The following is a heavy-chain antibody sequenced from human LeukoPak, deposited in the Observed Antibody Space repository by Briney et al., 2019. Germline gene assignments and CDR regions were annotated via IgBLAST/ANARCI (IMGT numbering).Heavy chain of an antibody. Sequence: SGGPLRLSCAASGLTFSSYSMNWVRQAPGKGLEWVSYISSSSSTIYYADSVKGRFTISRDNAKNSLYLQMNSLRAEDTAVYYCARRTSPPDYWGQGTLVTVSS. D-gene: IGHD2-2*01. CDR3: ARRTSPPDY. CDR1: GLTFSSYS. CDR2: ISSSSSTI. J-gene: IGHJ4*02. V-gene: IGHV3-48*01.